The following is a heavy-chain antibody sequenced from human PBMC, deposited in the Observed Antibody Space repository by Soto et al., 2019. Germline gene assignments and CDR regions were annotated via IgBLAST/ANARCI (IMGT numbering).Heavy chain of an antibody. CDR3: AREGESSSWPDYYYYYGMDV. Sequence: AASVKVSCKASGYTFTGYYMHWVRQAPGQGLEWMGWINPNSGGTNYAQKFQGWVTMTRDTSISTAYMELSRLRSDDTAVYYCAREGESSSWPDYYYYYGMDVWGQGTTVTVSS. V-gene: IGHV1-2*04. CDR2: INPNSGGT. CDR1: GYTFTGYY. J-gene: IGHJ6*02. D-gene: IGHD6-13*01.